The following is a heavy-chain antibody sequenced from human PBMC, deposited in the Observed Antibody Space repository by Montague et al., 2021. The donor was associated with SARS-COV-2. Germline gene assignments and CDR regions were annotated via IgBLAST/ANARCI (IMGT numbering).Heavy chain of an antibody. J-gene: IGHJ4*02. CDR2: XDWEDKE. CDR1: GFSLSTRGVC. Sequence: PELVKPTKTLTLTCTFSGFSLSTRGVCVRWIRQPPGQALEWLALXDWEDKECDSTPLKTRLTISKDTSNNQVILPMTKMAPVDTATYFCARIIRWDMAAAGTLDNGAQGTRVTVPS. D-gene: IGHD6-13*01. V-gene: IGHV2-70*01. CDR3: ARIIRWDMAAAGTLDN.